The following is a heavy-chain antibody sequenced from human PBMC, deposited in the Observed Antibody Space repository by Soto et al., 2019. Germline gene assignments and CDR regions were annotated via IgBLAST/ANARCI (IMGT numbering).Heavy chain of an antibody. V-gene: IGHV4-31*03. CDR3: ARDRVATITLYYYYYYGMDV. J-gene: IGHJ6*02. Sequence: SETLSLTCTISGGSISSGGYYWSWIRQHPGKGLEWIGYIYYSGSTYYNPSLKSRVTISVDTSKNQFSLKLSSVTAADTAVYYCARDRVATITLYYYYYYGMDVWGQGTTVTVS. CDR1: GGSISSGGYY. CDR2: IYYSGST. D-gene: IGHD5-12*01.